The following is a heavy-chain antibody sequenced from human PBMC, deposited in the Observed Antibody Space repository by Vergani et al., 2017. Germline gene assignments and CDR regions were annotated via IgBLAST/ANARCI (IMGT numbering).Heavy chain of an antibody. CDR3: ERDYDVLMVSRGVGYFDY. CDR1: GFTFSSYS. CDR2: ISSSSSTI. J-gene: IGHJ4*02. V-gene: IGHV3-48*04. D-gene: IGHD2-8*01. Sequence: EVQLVESGGGLVQPGGSLRLSCAASGFTFSSYSMNWVRQAPGKGLEWVSYISSSSSTIYYADSVKGRFTISRDNAKNSLYLQMNSLRAEDTAVYYCERDYDVLMVSRGVGYFDYWGQGTLVTVSS.